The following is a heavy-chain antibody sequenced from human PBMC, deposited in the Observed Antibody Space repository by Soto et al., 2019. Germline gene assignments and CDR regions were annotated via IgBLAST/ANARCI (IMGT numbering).Heavy chain of an antibody. D-gene: IGHD1-26*01. CDR1: GGSISSSSNY. CDR2: IYYSGST. J-gene: IGHJ3*02. CDR3: ARQGSGSSHDPFDI. Sequence: QLQLQESGPGLVKPSETLSLTCTVSGGSISSSSNYWGWIRQPPGKGLEWIGSIYYSGSTYYNPSLKSRVTISVDTSKNQFSLKLSSVTAADTAVYYCARQGSGSSHDPFDIWGQGTMVTVSS. V-gene: IGHV4-39*01.